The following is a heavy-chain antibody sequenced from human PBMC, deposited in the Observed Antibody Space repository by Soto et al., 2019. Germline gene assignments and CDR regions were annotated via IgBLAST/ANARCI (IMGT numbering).Heavy chain of an antibody. CDR1: GGTFSSCT. V-gene: IGHV1-69*12. Sequence: QVQLVQSGAEVKKPGSSVKVSCKASGGTFSSCTISCVRQAPGQGLEWMGGSIPIFGTANYAQKFQGRVTITADEYTRTAYMELSNLRSEDTAVYYCARDQGNWFDPWGQGTLVTVSS. CDR2: SIPIFGTA. J-gene: IGHJ5*02. CDR3: ARDQGNWFDP.